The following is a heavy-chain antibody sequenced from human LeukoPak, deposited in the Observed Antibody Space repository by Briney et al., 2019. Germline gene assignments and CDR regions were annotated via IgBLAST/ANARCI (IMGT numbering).Heavy chain of an antibody. V-gene: IGHV4-31*03. CDR1: GGSISSGGYY. Sequence: SQTLSLTCTVSGGSISSGGYYWSWIRQHPGKGLEWIGYIYYSGSTYYNPSLKSRVTISVDTSKNQFSLKLSSVTAADTAVYYCARENLSYSSSWYEDYWGQGTLVAVSS. D-gene: IGHD6-13*01. CDR3: ARENLSYSSSWYEDY. CDR2: IYYSGST. J-gene: IGHJ4*02.